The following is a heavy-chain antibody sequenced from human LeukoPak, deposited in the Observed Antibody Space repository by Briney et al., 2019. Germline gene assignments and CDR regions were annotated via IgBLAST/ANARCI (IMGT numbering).Heavy chain of an antibody. Sequence: SETLSLTCTVSGDSISSYYWGWIRQPPGKGLEWIGSIYHSGSTYYNPSLKSRVTISVDRSKNQFSLKLSSVTAADTAVYYCARGEVVRGVIIGYFDYWGQGTLVTVSS. V-gene: IGHV4-38-2*02. CDR2: IYHSGST. J-gene: IGHJ4*02. D-gene: IGHD3-10*01. CDR3: ARGEVVRGVIIGYFDY. CDR1: GDSISSYY.